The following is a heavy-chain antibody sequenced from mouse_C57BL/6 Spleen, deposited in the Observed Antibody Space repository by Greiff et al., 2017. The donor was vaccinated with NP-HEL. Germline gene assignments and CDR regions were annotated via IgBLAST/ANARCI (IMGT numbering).Heavy chain of an antibody. D-gene: IGHD2-4*01. CDR1: GYSITSGYY. V-gene: IGHV3-6*01. CDR3: ARERLRRAMDY. CDR2: ISYDGSN. J-gene: IGHJ4*01. Sequence: ESGPGLVKPSQSLSLTCSVTGYSITSGYYWNWIRQFPGNKLEWMGYISYDGSNNYNPSLKNRITFTSDTSKNQFFLKLSSVTTEDTATYYCARERLRRAMDYWGQGTSVTVSS.